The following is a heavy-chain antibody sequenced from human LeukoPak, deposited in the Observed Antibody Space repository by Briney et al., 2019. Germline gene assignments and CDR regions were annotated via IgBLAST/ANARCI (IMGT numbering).Heavy chain of an antibody. Sequence: ASVKVSCKASGGTFSSYAISWVRQAPGQGLEWMGGIIPIFGTANYAQKFQGRVTITADESTSTAYMELSSLRSEDTAVYYCARGMVRGVISPNDYWGQGTLVTVSS. CDR2: IIPIFGTA. D-gene: IGHD3-10*01. CDR3: ARGMVRGVISPNDY. J-gene: IGHJ4*02. V-gene: IGHV1-69*13. CDR1: GGTFSSYA.